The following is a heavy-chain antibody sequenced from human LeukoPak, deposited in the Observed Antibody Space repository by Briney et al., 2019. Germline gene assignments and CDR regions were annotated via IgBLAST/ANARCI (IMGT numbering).Heavy chain of an antibody. Sequence: ASVKVSCKASGYSFTNYAIQWVRQAPGQRLEGMGWINVGNGKTENSQNFQGRVTITRATSTTTAYVEPSGLRSEDTAVCYCARAIWTSTVTTYYFDFGGQEDLVSV. J-gene: IGHJ4*02. CDR3: ARAIWTSTVTTYYFDF. CDR2: INVGNGKT. D-gene: IGHD4-17*01. V-gene: IGHV1-3*01. CDR1: GYSFTNYA.